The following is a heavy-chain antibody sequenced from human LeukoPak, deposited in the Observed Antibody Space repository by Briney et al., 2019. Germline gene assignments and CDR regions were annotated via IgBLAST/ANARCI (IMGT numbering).Heavy chain of an antibody. Sequence: GGSLRLSCAASGFTFSDHYMDRVRQAPGKGLKWVGRIRNKANSYTTEYAASVKGRFTISRDDSKNSLYLQTNSLRTEDTAVYYCARGGSSSSWYPFDYWGQGTLVTVSS. CDR2: IRNKANSYTT. V-gene: IGHV3-72*01. J-gene: IGHJ4*02. CDR1: GFTFSDHY. CDR3: ARGGSSSSWYPFDY. D-gene: IGHD6-13*01.